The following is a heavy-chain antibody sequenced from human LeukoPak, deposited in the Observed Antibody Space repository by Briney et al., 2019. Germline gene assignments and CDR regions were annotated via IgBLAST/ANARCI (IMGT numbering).Heavy chain of an antibody. Sequence: PSETLSLTCTVSGGSISSYYWSWIRQPAGKGLEWIGRIYTSGSTNYNPSLKSRVTMSVDTSKNQFSLKLSSVTAADTAVYYCARGGYYDSSRYSYYFDYWGQGTLVTVSS. D-gene: IGHD3-22*01. V-gene: IGHV4-4*07. CDR3: ARGGYYDSSRYSYYFDY. CDR1: GGSISSYY. CDR2: IYTSGST. J-gene: IGHJ4*02.